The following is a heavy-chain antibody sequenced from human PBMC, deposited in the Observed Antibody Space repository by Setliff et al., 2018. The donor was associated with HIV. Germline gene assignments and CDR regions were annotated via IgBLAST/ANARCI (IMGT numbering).Heavy chain of an antibody. CDR2: IIPMFGTA. J-gene: IGHJ5*02. CDR1: GGSFSNYG. D-gene: IGHD6-19*01. CDR3: ARSLAVAGTAWFDP. Sequence: VASVKVSCKASGGSFSNYGISWVRQAPGHGLEWMGTIIPMFGTANYAQNFQDRVTITADKSESTVYMELSSLRPEDTAVYFCARSLAVAGTAWFDPWGQGTLVTVSS. V-gene: IGHV1-69*06.